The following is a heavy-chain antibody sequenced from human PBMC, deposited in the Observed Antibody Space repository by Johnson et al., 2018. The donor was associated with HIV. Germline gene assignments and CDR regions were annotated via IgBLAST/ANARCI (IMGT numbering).Heavy chain of an antibody. V-gene: IGHV3-30*02. CDR3: AKGGAVRCTRDAFYI. CDR1: GFTFSSYG. J-gene: IGHJ3*02. CDR2: IRYDGSEK. D-gene: IGHD2-21*01. Sequence: QVQLMESGGGVVQPGGSLRLSCAASGFTFSSYGMHWVRQAPGKGLEWVTFIRYDGSEKYYVDSVKRRFTISRDNAKNSLHLRMNSLRVDGTGIYYCAKGGAVRCTRDAFYIWGQGTLVTVSS.